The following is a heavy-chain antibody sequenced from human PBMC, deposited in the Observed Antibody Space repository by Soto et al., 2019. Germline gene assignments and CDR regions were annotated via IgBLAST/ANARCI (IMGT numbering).Heavy chain of an antibody. CDR2: IIPIFGTA. V-gene: IGHV1-69*01. CDR3: AREYYYDSSGYRGKQTFDAFDI. J-gene: IGHJ3*02. CDR1: GGTFSSYA. Sequence: KVSCKASGGTFSSYAISWVRQAPGQGLEWMGGIIPIFGTANYAQKFQGRVTITADESTSTAYMELSSLRSEDTAVYYCAREYYYDSSGYRGKQTFDAFDIWGQGTMVTVSS. D-gene: IGHD3-22*01.